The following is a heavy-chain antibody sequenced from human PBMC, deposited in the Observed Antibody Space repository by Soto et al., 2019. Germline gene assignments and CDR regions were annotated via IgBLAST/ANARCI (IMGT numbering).Heavy chain of an antibody. V-gene: IGHV1-2*02. CDR2: INPNSGDT. CDR1: GCTFTDYY. J-gene: IGHJ4*02. D-gene: IGHD2-2*01. CDR3: ARACGGSTSCLKYYFDY. Sequence: ASVKVSCKASGCTFTDYYMHWVRQAPGQGLEWMGWINPNSGDTNFAQKFQGRVTMSRDTSISTTHMELGGLRSDDTAVYYCARACGGSTSCLKYYFDYWGQGTLVTVSS.